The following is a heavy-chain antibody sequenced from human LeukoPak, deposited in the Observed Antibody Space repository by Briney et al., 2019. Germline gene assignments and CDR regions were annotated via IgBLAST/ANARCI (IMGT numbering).Heavy chain of an antibody. J-gene: IGHJ4*02. Sequence: GGSLRLSCAASGFSFDTFWMTWVRQAPGKGLVWVSRINSDGSSTSYADSVKGRFTISRDNAKNTLYLQMNSLRAEDTAVYYCARDAHRLYCGGDCYFDYWGQGTLVTVSS. CDR3: ARDAHRLYCGGDCYFDY. V-gene: IGHV3-74*01. CDR1: GFSFDTFW. CDR2: INSDGSST. D-gene: IGHD2-21*02.